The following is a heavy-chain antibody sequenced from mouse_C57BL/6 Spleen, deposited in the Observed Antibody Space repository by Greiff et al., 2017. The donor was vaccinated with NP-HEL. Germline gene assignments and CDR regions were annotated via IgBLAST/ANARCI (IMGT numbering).Heavy chain of an antibody. J-gene: IGHJ1*03. Sequence: QVQLQQPGAELVKPGASVKLSCKASGYTFTSYWMHWVKQRPGQGLEWIGMIHPNSGSTNYNEKFKSKATLTVDKSSSTAYMQLSSLTTEDSAVYYCARERMNYLQYFDVWGKGTTVTVSS. D-gene: IGHD1-1*01. CDR1: GYTFTSYW. CDR2: IHPNSGST. V-gene: IGHV1-64*01. CDR3: ARERMNYLQYFDV.